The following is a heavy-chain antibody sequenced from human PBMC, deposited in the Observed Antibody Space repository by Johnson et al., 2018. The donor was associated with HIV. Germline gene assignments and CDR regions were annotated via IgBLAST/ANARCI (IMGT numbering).Heavy chain of an antibody. Sequence: VQLVESGGGLVQPGGSLGLSCAASGFTFSNYWMSWVRQAPGKGLEWVASIKQDGSEKYYVDSVKGRFTISRDNSKNTLYLQMNSLRAEDTAGYYCARGGSGSAQKGGDAFDIWGQGTMVTVSS. D-gene: IGHD1-26*01. CDR3: ARGGSGSAQKGGDAFDI. J-gene: IGHJ3*02. V-gene: IGHV3-7*05. CDR1: GFTFSNYW. CDR2: IKQDGSEK.